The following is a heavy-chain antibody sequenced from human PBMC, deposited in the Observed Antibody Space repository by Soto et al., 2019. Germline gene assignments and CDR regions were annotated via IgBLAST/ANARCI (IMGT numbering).Heavy chain of an antibody. Sequence: EVQLVESGGGLVQPGGSLRLSCAASGFTFSSYTMNWVRQAPGKGLEWVSYITSSSSTIYYADSVKGRFTISRDNAKNSLYLQMNSLRDEDAAVYYCARTLAAAAYYYYYGRDVWGEGSTVTVCS. CDR2: ITSSSSTI. J-gene: IGHJ6*02. CDR1: GFTFSSYT. D-gene: IGHD6-25*01. V-gene: IGHV3-48*02. CDR3: ARTLAAAAYYYYYGRDV.